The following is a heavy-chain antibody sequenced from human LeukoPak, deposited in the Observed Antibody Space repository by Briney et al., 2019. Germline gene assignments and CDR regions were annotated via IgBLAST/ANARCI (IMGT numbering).Heavy chain of an antibody. CDR3: AKGGPEPYSSSWYGSGY. CDR1: GFIFSTSW. V-gene: IGHV3-7*03. J-gene: IGHJ4*02. D-gene: IGHD6-13*01. CDR2: IKQDGSEK. Sequence: GGSLRLSCTASGFIFSTSWMTWVRQAPGKGLEWVANIKQDGSEKYYVDSVKGRFTISRDNAKNSLYLQMNSLRAEDTALYYCAKGGPEPYSSSWYGSGYWGQGTLVTVSS.